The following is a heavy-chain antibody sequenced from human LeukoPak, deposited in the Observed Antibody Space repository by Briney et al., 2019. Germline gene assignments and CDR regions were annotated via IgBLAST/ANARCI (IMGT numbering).Heavy chain of an antibody. J-gene: IGHJ6*02. CDR2: INPKSGNK. Sequence: GASVKVSCKASGYTFTSYDINWVRQATGQGLGWMGLINPKSGNKDYAQKCQGRVTMTRNTSISTAYMELSSLRSEDTAEYYCAVPMYYDFWSGYSHYYYYYGMDVWGQGTTVTVSS. CDR3: AVPMYYDFWSGYSHYYYYYGMDV. CDR1: GYTFTSYD. V-gene: IGHV1-8*01. D-gene: IGHD3-3*01.